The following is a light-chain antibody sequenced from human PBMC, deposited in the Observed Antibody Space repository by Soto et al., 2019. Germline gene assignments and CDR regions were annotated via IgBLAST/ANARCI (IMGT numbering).Light chain of an antibody. V-gene: IGKV3-11*01. CDR2: DAS. CDR1: QSVSSY. CDR3: QQRSNCPPIT. Sequence: IVLTQSQATLSLSPGARATLSCRASQSVSSYLAWYQQKPGQAPRLLIYDASNRATGIPARFSGSGSGTDFTLTISSLDPEDFAVYYCQQRSNCPPITFGQGTRLEIK. J-gene: IGKJ5*01.